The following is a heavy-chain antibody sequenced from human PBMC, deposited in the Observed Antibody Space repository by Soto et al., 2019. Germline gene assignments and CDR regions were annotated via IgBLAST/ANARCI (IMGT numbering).Heavy chain of an antibody. Sequence: EVQLLESGGGLVQPGGSLRLSCAASGFTFSTYAMSWVRQAPGKGLEWVSTISGGGGSTYFADSVKGRFTISRDYSKNTLYLQMNGLRADDTALYYCAKHHCSGGSCYSNFDYWGQGTLVTVSS. V-gene: IGHV3-23*01. CDR3: AKHHCSGGSCYSNFDY. D-gene: IGHD2-15*01. CDR1: GFTFSTYA. CDR2: ISGGGGST. J-gene: IGHJ4*02.